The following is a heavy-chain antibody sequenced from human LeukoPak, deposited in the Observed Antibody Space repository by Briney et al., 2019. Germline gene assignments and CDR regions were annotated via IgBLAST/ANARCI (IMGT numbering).Heavy chain of an antibody. Sequence: GGSLRLSCVASGFTFSRYWMSWVRQAPGKGLEWVSAISGSGGSTYYADSVKGRFTISRDNSKNTLYLQMNSLRAEDTAVYYCAKDLGSSSWYYFDYWGQGTLVTVSS. J-gene: IGHJ4*02. V-gene: IGHV3-23*01. CDR1: GFTFSRYW. CDR2: ISGSGGST. CDR3: AKDLGSSSWYYFDY. D-gene: IGHD6-13*01.